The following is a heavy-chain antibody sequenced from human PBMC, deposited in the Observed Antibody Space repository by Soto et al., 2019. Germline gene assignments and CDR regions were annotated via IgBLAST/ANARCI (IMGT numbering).Heavy chain of an antibody. V-gene: IGHV1-3*01. Sequence: ASEKVSCKASGYTFTSYAMHWVRQAPGQRLEWMGWINAGNGNTKYSQKFQGRVTITRDTYASTAYMELSSLRSEDTAVYYCARDIWASSGYYYSFDYWGQGTMVTVSS. CDR1: GYTFTSYA. CDR2: INAGNGNT. CDR3: ARDIWASSGYYYSFDY. J-gene: IGHJ4*02. D-gene: IGHD3-22*01.